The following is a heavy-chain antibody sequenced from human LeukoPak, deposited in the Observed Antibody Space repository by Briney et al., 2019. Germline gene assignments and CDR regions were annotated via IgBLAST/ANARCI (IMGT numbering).Heavy chain of an antibody. Sequence: GGSLRLSCAAAGFTFSNFGIHWVRQTPGKGLEWVASTRYDGSNKYYADSVKGRFTIFRDNSKNTLYLQMDSLRAEDTAVYFCAKDLGTHSSSFYFDYWGQGTLVTVSS. CDR3: AKDLGTHSSSFYFDY. CDR1: GFTFSNFG. D-gene: IGHD6-6*01. J-gene: IGHJ4*02. CDR2: TRYDGSNK. V-gene: IGHV3-30*02.